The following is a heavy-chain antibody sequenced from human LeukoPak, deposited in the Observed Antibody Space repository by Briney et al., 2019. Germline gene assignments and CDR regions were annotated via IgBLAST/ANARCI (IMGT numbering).Heavy chain of an antibody. D-gene: IGHD1-26*01. J-gene: IGHJ4*02. CDR3: AKDVGKWESLHFFDY. CDR1: GFTLSTNA. CDR2: ISGSGAST. V-gene: IGHV3-23*01. Sequence: GGSLRFSCLTSGFTLSTNAMSWVRQAPGKGLEWTSGISGSGASTYYADSVKGRFTISRDDSRNTLYLQMNSLRGDDTAVYYCAKDVGKWESLHFFDYWGQGTLVTVSS.